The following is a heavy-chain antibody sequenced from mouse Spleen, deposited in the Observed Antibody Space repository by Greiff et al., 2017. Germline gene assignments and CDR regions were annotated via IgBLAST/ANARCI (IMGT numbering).Heavy chain of an antibody. CDR3: ARPYRYDGGPFAY. D-gene: IGHD2-14*01. V-gene: IGHV5-9-1*01. J-gene: IGHJ3*01. CDR2: ISSGGSYT. CDR1: GFTFSSYA. Sequence: EVMLVESGGGLVKPGGSLKLSCAASGFTFSSYAMSWVRQTPEKRLEWVATISSGGSYTYYPDSVKGRFTISRDNAKNTLYLQMSSLRSEDTAMYYCARPYRYDGGPFAYWGQGTLVTVSA.